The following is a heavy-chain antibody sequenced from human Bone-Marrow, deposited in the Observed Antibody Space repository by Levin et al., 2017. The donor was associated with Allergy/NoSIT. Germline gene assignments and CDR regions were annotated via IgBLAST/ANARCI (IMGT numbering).Heavy chain of an antibody. CDR2: ISYDGSNK. J-gene: IGHJ4*02. CDR1: GFTFSSYA. Sequence: GGSLRLSCAASGFTFSSYAMHWVRQAPGKGLEWVAVISYDGSNKYYADSVKGRFTISRDNSKNTLYLQMNSLRAEDTAVYYCASQIGDSSGYWSSLSNYFDYWGQGTLVTVSS. CDR3: ASQIGDSSGYWSSLSNYFDY. V-gene: IGHV3-30-3*01. D-gene: IGHD3-22*01.